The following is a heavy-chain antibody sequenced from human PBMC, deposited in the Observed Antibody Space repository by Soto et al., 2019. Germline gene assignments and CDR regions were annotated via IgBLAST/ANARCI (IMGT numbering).Heavy chain of an antibody. CDR1: GASFSSYS. V-gene: IGHV1-69*06. CDR2: IIPISDTT. J-gene: IGHJ4*02. Sequence: ASVKVSCKASGASFSSYSISWLRQAPGQGLEWMGGIIPISDTTRFSQNFQDRVTITADKSTTTAYMELSRLRSEDTAVYYCATILGGIFTYWGQGSLVTVSS. CDR3: ATILGGIFTY. D-gene: IGHD3-3*01.